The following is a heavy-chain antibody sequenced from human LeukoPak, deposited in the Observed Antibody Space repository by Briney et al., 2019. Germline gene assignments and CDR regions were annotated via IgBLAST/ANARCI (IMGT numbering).Heavy chain of an antibody. CDR2: IYPGDSVT. D-gene: IGHD2-15*01. CDR3: ARHLSSGVPLH. CDR1: GYSLSSSW. V-gene: IGHV5-51*01. Sequence: GESLKISYKGSGYSLSSSWIGWVRQMPGKGLEWMGIIYPGDSVTRYSPSFQGQVTISADKSISTAYLQWSSLKASDTAMYYCARHLSSGVPLHWGQGTLVTVSS. J-gene: IGHJ4*02.